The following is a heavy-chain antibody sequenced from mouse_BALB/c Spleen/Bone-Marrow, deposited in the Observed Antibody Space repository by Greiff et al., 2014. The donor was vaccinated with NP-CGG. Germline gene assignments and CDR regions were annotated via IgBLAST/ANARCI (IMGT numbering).Heavy chain of an antibody. Sequence: ESGAELVKPGASVKMSCKASGYTFTSYWMHWVKQRPGQGLEWIGVIDPSDSYTSYNQKSKGKATLTVDTSSSTAYMQLSRVTSEDSAVCWCGGGDCGWCFDVWGAGTTVTVSS. J-gene: IGHJ1*01. CDR2: IDPSDSYT. CDR3: GGGDCGWCFDV. V-gene: IGHV1-59*01. CDR1: GYTFTSYW.